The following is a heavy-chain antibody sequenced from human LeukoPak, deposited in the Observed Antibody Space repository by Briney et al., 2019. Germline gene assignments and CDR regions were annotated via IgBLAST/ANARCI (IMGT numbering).Heavy chain of an antibody. Sequence: ASVKVSCKASGYTFTSYYMHWVRQAPGQGLEWMGIINPSGGSTSYAQTFQGRVTMTRDTSTSTVYMELSSLRSEDTAVYYCARAPTYYYDSSGYSPDYWGQGNLVTVSS. J-gene: IGHJ4*02. CDR1: GYTFTSYY. CDR2: INPSGGST. D-gene: IGHD3-22*01. CDR3: ARAPTYYYDSSGYSPDY. V-gene: IGHV1-46*01.